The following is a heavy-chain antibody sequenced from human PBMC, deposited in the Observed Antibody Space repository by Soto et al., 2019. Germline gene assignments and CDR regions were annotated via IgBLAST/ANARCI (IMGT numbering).Heavy chain of an antibody. CDR2: ISGSGGST. D-gene: IGHD3-3*01. CDR1: GFTFSSYA. V-gene: IGHV3-23*01. J-gene: IGHJ5*02. Sequence: LRLSCAASGFTFSSYAMSWVRQAPGKGLEWVSAISGSGGSTYYADSVKGRFTISRDNSKNTLYLLINSLRAEDTAVYYCAFLRFSGTHPGWFAPCXQGTLVPVSS. CDR3: AFLRFSGTHPGWFAP.